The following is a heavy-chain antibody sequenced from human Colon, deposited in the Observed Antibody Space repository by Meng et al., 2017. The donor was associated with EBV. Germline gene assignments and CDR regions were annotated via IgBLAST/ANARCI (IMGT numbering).Heavy chain of an antibody. D-gene: IGHD4-17*01. V-gene: IGHV4-4*02. J-gene: IGHJ4*02. CDR1: GDSISNNW. CDR3: ARNGDYNPGLY. Sequence: VPRQEPGPGRVKASGTRSLTCAVSGDSISNNWWSWVRQPPGKGLEWIGEIYHSGTTNYNPSLRSRVTISVDKSKNQFSLQLTSVTAADTAVYYCARNGDYNPGLYWGQGTLVTVSS. CDR2: IYHSGTT.